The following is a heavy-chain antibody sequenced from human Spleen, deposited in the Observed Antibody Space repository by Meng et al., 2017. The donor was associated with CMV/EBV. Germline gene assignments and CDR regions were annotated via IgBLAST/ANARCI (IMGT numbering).Heavy chain of an antibody. CDR1: ISGSSYY. CDR3: ARQGVLRFLEWLPTPPDY. CDR2: IYYSGST. V-gene: IGHV4-39*01. J-gene: IGHJ4*02. Sequence: ISGSSYYWGWLRHPRGRGLEWIGLIYYSGSTYYSSSLKSRVTISVDTSKNQFSLKLSSVTAADTAVYYCARQGVLRFLEWLPTPPDYWGQGTLVTVSS. D-gene: IGHD3-3*01.